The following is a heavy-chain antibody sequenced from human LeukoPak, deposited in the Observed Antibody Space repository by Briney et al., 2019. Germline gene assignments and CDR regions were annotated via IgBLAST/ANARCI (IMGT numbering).Heavy chain of an antibody. CDR2: INPNSGGT. V-gene: IGHV1-2*02. D-gene: IGHD3-22*01. Sequence: GASVKVSCKASGYTFTGYYMHWVRQAPGQGLEWMGWINPNSGGTNYAQKFQGRVTMTRDTSISTAYMELSRLRSDDTAVYYCAKDQGYYYYSSGQRKGNYWGQGTLVTVSS. CDR3: AKDQGYYYYSSGQRKGNY. J-gene: IGHJ4*02. CDR1: GYTFTGYY.